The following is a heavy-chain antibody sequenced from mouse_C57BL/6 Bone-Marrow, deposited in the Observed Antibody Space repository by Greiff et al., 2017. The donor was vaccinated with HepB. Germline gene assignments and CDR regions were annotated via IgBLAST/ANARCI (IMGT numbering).Heavy chain of an antibody. J-gene: IGHJ3*01. Sequence: VQLQQSDAELVKPGASVKISCKVSGYTFTDHTIHWMKQRHEQGLEWIGYIYPRDGSTKYNEKFKGKATLTADKSSSTAYMQLNSLTSEDSAVYFCARPSTVVAPGFAYWGQGTLVTVSA. V-gene: IGHV1-78*01. CDR3: ARPSTVVAPGFAY. CDR2: IYPRDGST. D-gene: IGHD1-1*01. CDR1: GYTFTDHT.